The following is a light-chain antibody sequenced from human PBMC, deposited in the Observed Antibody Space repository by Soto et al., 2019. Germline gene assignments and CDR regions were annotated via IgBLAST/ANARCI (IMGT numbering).Light chain of an antibody. J-gene: IGKJ1*01. V-gene: IGKV3-15*01. CDR1: QSVSSN. Sequence: EIVMTQSPATLSVSPGERATLSCRASQSVSSNLAWYQQKPGQAPRLLIYGASTRATGIPARFSGSGSGTEFTHNISRLQSEDFANYFCQQYNNWPPDRTFGQGTKVEIK. CDR2: GAS. CDR3: QQYNNWPPDRT.